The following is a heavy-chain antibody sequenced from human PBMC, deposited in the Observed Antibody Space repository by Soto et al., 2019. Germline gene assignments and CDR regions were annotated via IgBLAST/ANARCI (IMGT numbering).Heavy chain of an antibody. Sequence: SVKVSCKASGGTFSSYAISWVRQAPGQGLEWMGGIIPIFGTANYAQKFQGKVTITADESTSTAYMELSSLRSEDTAVYYCARMGTSLGYCSSTSCFTYGMDVWGQGTTVTVSS. J-gene: IGHJ6*02. D-gene: IGHD2-2*02. CDR1: GGTFSSYA. V-gene: IGHV1-69*13. CDR3: ARMGTSLGYCSSTSCFTYGMDV. CDR2: IIPIFGTA.